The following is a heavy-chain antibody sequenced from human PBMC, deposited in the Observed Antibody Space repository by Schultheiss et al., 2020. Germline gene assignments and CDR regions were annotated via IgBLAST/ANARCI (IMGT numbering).Heavy chain of an antibody. J-gene: IGHJ3*02. CDR3: ARDRGHRDAFDI. V-gene: IGHV3-21*01. Sequence: GGSLRLSCAASGFTFSSYWMHWVRQAPGKGLVWVSSISSSSSYIYYADSVKGRFTISRDNAKNSLYLQMNSLRAEDTAVYYCARDRGHRDAFDIWGQGTMVTVSS. CDR2: ISSSSSYI. D-gene: IGHD5-12*01. CDR1: GFTFSSYW.